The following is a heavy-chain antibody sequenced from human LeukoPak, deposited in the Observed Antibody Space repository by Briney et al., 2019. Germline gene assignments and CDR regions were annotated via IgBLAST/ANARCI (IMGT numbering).Heavy chain of an antibody. CDR3: AKRAKWELLSDFDY. D-gene: IGHD1-26*01. J-gene: IGHJ4*02. CDR1: GFTVSSNY. V-gene: IGHV3-23*01. Sequence: GGSLRLSCAASGFTVSSNYMSWVRQAPGKGLEWVSAISGSGGSTYYAGSVKGRFTISRDNSKNTLYLQMNSLRAEDTAVYYCAKRAKWELLSDFDYWGQGTLVTVSS. CDR2: ISGSGGST.